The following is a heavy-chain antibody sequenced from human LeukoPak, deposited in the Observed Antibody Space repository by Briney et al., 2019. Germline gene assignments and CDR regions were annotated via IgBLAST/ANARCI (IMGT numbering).Heavy chain of an antibody. V-gene: IGHV3-23*01. CDR3: ASSTYYDFWSGYYNRAYYFDY. CDR1: GFTFSSYA. J-gene: IGHJ4*02. Sequence: GGSLRLSCAASGFTFSSYAMSWVRQAPGKGLEWVSAISGSGGSTYYADFVKGRFTISRDNSKNTLYLQMNSLRAEDTAVYYCASSTYYDFWSGYYNRAYYFDYWGQRTLVTVFS. D-gene: IGHD3-3*01. CDR2: ISGSGGST.